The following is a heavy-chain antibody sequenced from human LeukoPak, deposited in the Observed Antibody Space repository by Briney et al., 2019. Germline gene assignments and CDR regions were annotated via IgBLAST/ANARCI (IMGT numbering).Heavy chain of an antibody. CDR1: GGTFSSYA. CDR2: IIPIFGTA. CDR3: ARDLSTEIVVVLAAPRAFDI. J-gene: IGHJ3*02. V-gene: IGHV1-69*13. D-gene: IGHD2-2*01. Sequence: SVKVSCKASGGTFSSYAISWVRQAPGQGLEWMGGIIPIFGTANYAQKFQGRVTITADESTSTAYMELSSLRSEDTAVYYCARDLSTEIVVVLAAPRAFDIWGQGTMVTVSS.